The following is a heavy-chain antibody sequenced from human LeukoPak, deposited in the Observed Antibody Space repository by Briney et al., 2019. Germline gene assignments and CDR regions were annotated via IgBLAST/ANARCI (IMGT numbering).Heavy chain of an antibody. CDR3: ARDPSTYRYFDY. CDR2: ISYSGST. J-gene: IGHJ4*02. D-gene: IGHD3-16*02. Sequence: PSETLSLTCTVSGDSISSGGYYWTWIRQHPGEGLEWIGCISYSGSTYYNPSLKSRVTISVDTSKSQFSLNLSSVTAADTAVYYCARDPSTYRYFDYWGQGTLVTVSS. CDR1: GDSISSGGYY. V-gene: IGHV4-31*03.